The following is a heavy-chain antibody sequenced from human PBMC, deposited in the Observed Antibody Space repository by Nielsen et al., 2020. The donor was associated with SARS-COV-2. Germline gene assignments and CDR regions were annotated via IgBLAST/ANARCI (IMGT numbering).Heavy chain of an antibody. J-gene: IGHJ5*02. V-gene: IGHV7-4-1*02. D-gene: IGHD4-17*01. CDR2: INTNTGNP. CDR1: GYTFTSYA. Sequence: ASVKVSCKASGYTFTSYAMNWVRQAPGQGLEWMGWINTNTGNPTYAQGFTGRFVFSLDTSVSTAYLQISSLKAEDTAVYYCARGQDDYGDYWFDPWGQGTWSPSPQ. CDR3: ARGQDDYGDYWFDP.